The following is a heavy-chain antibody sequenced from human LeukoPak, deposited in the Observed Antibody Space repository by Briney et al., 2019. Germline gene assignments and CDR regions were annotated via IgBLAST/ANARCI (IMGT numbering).Heavy chain of an antibody. CDR3: ATSTPQEWELLFYYYYGMDV. CDR1: GYTLTELS. V-gene: IGHV1-24*01. CDR2: FDPEDGET. Sequence: ASVKVSCMVSGYTLTELSMHWVRQAPGKGLEWMGGFDPEDGETIYAQKFQGRVTMTEDTSTDTAYMELSSLRSEDTAVYYCATSTPQEWELLFYYYYGMDVWGQGTTVTVSS. D-gene: IGHD1-26*01. J-gene: IGHJ6*02.